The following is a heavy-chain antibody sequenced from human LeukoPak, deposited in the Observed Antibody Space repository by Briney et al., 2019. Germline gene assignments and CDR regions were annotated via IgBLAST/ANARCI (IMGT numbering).Heavy chain of an antibody. J-gene: IGHJ6*03. CDR2: IKQEGSEK. CDR1: GFTFSSYW. CDR3: ARDAAYNWYRDYYYYMDV. Sequence: GGSLRLSCAASGFTFSSYWMSWVRQAPGKGLEWVANIKQEGSEKYYVDSVKGRFTISRDNAKNSLYLQMNSLRAEDTAVYYCARDAAYNWYRDYYYYMDVWGKGTTVTVSS. D-gene: IGHD1-20*01. V-gene: IGHV3-7*01.